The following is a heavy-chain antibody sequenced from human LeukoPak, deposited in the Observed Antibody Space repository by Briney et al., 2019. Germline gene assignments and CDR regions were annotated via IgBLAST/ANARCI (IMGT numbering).Heavy chain of an antibody. CDR1: GFTFSSYG. V-gene: IGHV3-23*01. D-gene: IGHD4-17*01. Sequence: GRSLRLSCAASGFTFSSYGMHWVRQTPGKGLEWVSDISAGGGSAHYADSVKGRFTIPRDNSKHSLFLQMNSLRAEDTAVYYCARDPNGDYIGAFDMWGPGTMVTVSS. CDR2: ISAGGGSA. CDR3: ARDPNGDYIGAFDM. J-gene: IGHJ3*02.